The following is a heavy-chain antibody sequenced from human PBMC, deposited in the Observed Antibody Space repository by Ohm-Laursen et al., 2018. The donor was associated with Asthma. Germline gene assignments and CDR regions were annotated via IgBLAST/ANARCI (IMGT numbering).Heavy chain of an antibody. V-gene: IGHV3-30-3*01. J-gene: IGHJ4*02. CDR3: ATSRAGTGDFDY. Sequence: RSLRLFCSASGFTFSSYAMHWVRQAPGKGLEWVAVISYDGSNKYYADSVKGRFTISRDNSKNTLYLQMNSLRAEDTAVYYCATSRAGTGDFDYWGQGTLVTVSS. D-gene: IGHD1-1*01. CDR1: GFTFSSYA. CDR2: ISYDGSNK.